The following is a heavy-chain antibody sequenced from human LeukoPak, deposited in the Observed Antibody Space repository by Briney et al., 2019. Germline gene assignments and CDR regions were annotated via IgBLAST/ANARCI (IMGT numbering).Heavy chain of an antibody. CDR3: VRVGYSSSWYVDY. J-gene: IGHJ4*02. CDR2: INSDGSST. V-gene: IGHV3-74*01. D-gene: IGHD6-13*01. Sequence: GGSLRLSCAASGSTFSSYWMHWVRQAPGKGLVWVSRINSDGSSTSYADSVKGRFTISRDNAKNTLYLQMNSLRAEDTAVYYCVRVGYSSSWYVDYWGQGTLVTVSS. CDR1: GSTFSSYW.